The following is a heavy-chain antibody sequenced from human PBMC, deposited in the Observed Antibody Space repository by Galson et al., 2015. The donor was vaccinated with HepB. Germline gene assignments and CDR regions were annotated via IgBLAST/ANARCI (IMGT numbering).Heavy chain of an antibody. J-gene: IGHJ4*02. CDR1: GYTLTELS. CDR3: AAGIAVAGSDFDY. V-gene: IGHV1-24*01. Sequence: SVKVSCKVSGYTLTELSMHWVRQAPGKGLEWMGGFDPEDGETIYAQKFQGRVTMTEDTSTDTAYMELSGLRSEDTAVYYCAAGIAVAGSDFDYWGQGTLVTVSS. CDR2: FDPEDGET. D-gene: IGHD6-19*01.